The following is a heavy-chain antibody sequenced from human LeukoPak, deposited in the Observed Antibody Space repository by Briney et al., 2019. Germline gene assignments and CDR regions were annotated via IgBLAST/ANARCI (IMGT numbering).Heavy chain of an antibody. Sequence: GGSLRLSCAASGFTFSSYSMNWVRQAPGKGLEWVSSISSSSSYIYYADSVKGRFTISRDNAKNSLYLQMNSLRTEDTAVYYCAKGRVGANGYYYYGMDVWGQGTTVTVSS. CDR2: ISSSSSYI. CDR3: AKGRVGANGYYYYGMDV. CDR1: GFTFSSYS. J-gene: IGHJ6*02. V-gene: IGHV3-21*01. D-gene: IGHD1-26*01.